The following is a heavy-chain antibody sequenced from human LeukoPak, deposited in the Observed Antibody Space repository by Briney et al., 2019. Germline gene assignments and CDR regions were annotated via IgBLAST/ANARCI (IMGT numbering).Heavy chain of an antibody. V-gene: IGHV3-30-3*01. CDR3: AREGGSGYSYFDY. Sequence: GGSLRLSCAASGFTFSSYAIHWVRQAPGRGLDWVAFISYDGSNKYYADSVKGRFTISRDNSKNTLYLQMNSLRAEDTAVYYCAREGGSGYSYFDYWGQGTLVTVSS. D-gene: IGHD3-22*01. CDR1: GFTFSSYA. CDR2: ISYDGSNK. J-gene: IGHJ4*02.